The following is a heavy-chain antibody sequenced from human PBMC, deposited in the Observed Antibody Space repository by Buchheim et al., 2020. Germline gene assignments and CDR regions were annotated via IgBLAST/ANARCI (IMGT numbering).Heavy chain of an antibody. CDR2: IYYGGST. Sequence: QVQLQQWGAGLLKPSETLSLTCTVSGGSISNSDSYYWGWIRQPPGKGLEWIGSIYYGGSTYYNPSLKSRVTISVDTSKNQFSLKLSSVTAADTAVYYCARQITMVRGLTVNDYYYMDVWGKGTT. J-gene: IGHJ6*03. V-gene: IGHV4-39*01. CDR3: ARQITMVRGLTVNDYYYMDV. D-gene: IGHD3-10*01. CDR1: GGSISNSDSYY.